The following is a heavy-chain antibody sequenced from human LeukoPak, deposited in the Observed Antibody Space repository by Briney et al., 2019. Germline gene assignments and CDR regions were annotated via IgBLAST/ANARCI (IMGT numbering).Heavy chain of an antibody. D-gene: IGHD3-9*01. Sequence: GESLQIHCQGFWYCTVYIYSTYWVGWVRQMPGNGLECVGIIYPGDSDTRYSPSFQGQVTISVDTSISTAHLQWSSLKASVSAMYYCATFTAHCDILTGLISPYYFDFWGQGTLVTVSS. CDR1: VYIYSTYW. CDR3: ATFTAHCDILTGLISPYYFDF. J-gene: IGHJ4*02. V-gene: IGHV5-51*01. CDR2: IYPGDSDT.